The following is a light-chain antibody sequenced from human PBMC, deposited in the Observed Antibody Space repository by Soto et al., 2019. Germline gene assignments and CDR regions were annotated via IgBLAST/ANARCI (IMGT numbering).Light chain of an antibody. CDR3: MQGAHWPYT. Sequence: DVVMTQSPLSLPVTLGQPASISCRSSQSLAYSDGNTYLNWFQQRPGRSPRRLIYKVSNRDSGVPDRFSGSGSGTDFTLKITRVEAVDVGVYYCMQGAHWPYTFGQGTKLEI. CDR1: QSLAYSDGNTY. CDR2: KVS. V-gene: IGKV2-30*01. J-gene: IGKJ2*01.